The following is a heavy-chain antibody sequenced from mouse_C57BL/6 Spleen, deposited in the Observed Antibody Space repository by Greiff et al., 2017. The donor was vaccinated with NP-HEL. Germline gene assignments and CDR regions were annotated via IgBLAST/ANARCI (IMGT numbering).Heavy chain of an antibody. V-gene: IGHV1-26*01. CDR1: GYTFTDYY. CDR2: INPNNGGT. D-gene: IGHD3-1*01. Sequence: EVQLQQSGPELVKPGASVKISCKASGYTFTDYYMNWVKQSHGKSLEWIGDINPNNGGTSYNQKFKGKATLTVDKSSSTAYMELRSLTSEDSAVYYCARPARATLYFDYWCQGTTLTVSS. J-gene: IGHJ2*01. CDR3: ARPARATLYFDY.